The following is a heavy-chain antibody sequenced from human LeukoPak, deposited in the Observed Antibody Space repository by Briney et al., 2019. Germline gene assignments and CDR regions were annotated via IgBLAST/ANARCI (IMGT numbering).Heavy chain of an antibody. CDR3: ARDGRYYDILTGYLRNYYYYYMDV. D-gene: IGHD3-9*01. Sequence: APVKVSCKASGYTFTGYYMHWVRQAPGQGLEWMGWINPNSGGTNYAQKFQGRVTMTRDTSISTAYMELSRLRSDDTAVYYCARDGRYYDILTGYLRNYYYYYMDVWGKGTTVTISS. CDR2: INPNSGGT. J-gene: IGHJ6*03. CDR1: GYTFTGYY. V-gene: IGHV1-2*02.